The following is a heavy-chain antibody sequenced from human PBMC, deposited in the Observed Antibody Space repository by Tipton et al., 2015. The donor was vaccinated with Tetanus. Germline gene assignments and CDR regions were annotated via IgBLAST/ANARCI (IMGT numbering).Heavy chain of an antibody. J-gene: IGHJ3*02. D-gene: IGHD3-16*01. CDR1: GGSLSTYF. V-gene: IGHV4-59*01. Sequence: TLSLTCSVSGGSLSTYFWTWIRQPPGKGLEWVGYISYTGSTNYNPSLKSRLSISLNTSHNQISLKLTSPAATDTAVYYCARSGGRRYAFDIWGQGTMVTVSS. CDR2: ISYTGST. CDR3: ARSGGRRYAFDI.